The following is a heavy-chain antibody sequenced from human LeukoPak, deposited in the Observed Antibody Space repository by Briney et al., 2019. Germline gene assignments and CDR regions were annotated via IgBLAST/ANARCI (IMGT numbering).Heavy chain of an antibody. Sequence: ASVKVSCKASGGTFSSYAISWVRQAPGQGLEWMGGIIPIFGTANYAQKFQGRVAITADESTSTAYMELSSLRSEDTAVYYCARTGGNRGPFDYWGQGTLVTVSS. CDR2: IIPIFGTA. D-gene: IGHD4-23*01. V-gene: IGHV1-69*13. CDR1: GGTFSSYA. J-gene: IGHJ4*02. CDR3: ARTGGNRGPFDY.